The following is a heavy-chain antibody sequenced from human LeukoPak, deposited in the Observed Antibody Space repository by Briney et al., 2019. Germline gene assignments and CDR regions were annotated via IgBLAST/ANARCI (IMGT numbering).Heavy chain of an antibody. CDR1: GFTFGDYA. CDR2: IRSKAYGGTT. J-gene: IGHJ4*02. Sequence: GGSLRLSFTASGFTFGDYAMSWFRQAPGKGLEWVGFIRSKAYGGTTEYAASVKGRFTISRDDSKSIAYLQMNSLKTEDTAVYYCTTTYCSSTSCLDYWGQGTLVTVSS. V-gene: IGHV3-49*03. D-gene: IGHD2-2*01. CDR3: TTTYCSSTSCLDY.